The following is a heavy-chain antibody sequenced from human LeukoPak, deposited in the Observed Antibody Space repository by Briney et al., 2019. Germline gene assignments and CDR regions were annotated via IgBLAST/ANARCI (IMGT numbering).Heavy chain of an antibody. CDR2: IYHSGST. D-gene: IGHD6-6*01. CDR3: ARASSSVGY. CDR1: GYSISSGYY. Sequence: SETLSLTCTVSGYSISSGYYWGWIRQPPGKGLEWIGSIYHSGSTYYNPSLKSRVTISVDTSKNQFSLKLSSVTAADTAVYYCARASSSVGYWGQGTLVTVSS. J-gene: IGHJ4*02. V-gene: IGHV4-38-2*02.